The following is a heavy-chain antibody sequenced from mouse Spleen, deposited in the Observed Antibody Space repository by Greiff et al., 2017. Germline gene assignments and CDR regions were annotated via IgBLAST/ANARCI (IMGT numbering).Heavy chain of an antibody. V-gene: IGHV5-9*04. J-gene: IGHJ1*01. CDR2: ISSGGGNT. CDR1: GFTFSSYT. D-gene: IGHD2-3*01. Sequence: EVKLMESGGGLVKPGGSLKLSCAASGFTFSSYTMSWVRQTPAKRLEWVATISSGGGNTYYPDSVKGRFTISRDNARNTLYLQISSLRSEDTAMYYCARQGSYDGYYGGYFDVWGAGTTVTVSS. CDR3: ARQGSYDGYYGGYFDV.